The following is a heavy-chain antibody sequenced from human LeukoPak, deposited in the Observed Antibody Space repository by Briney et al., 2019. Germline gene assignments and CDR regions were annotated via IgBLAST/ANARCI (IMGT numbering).Heavy chain of an antibody. D-gene: IGHD5-12*01. J-gene: IGHJ4*02. V-gene: IGHV4-59*01. CDR3: ASSRGYSAYGRFDY. Sequence: SETLSLTCTVSGGSISSYYWSWIRQPPGKGLEWIGYIYYSGSTNYNPSLKSRVTISVDTSKNQFSLKLSSVTAADTAAYYCASSRGYSAYGRFDYWGQGTLVTVSA. CDR1: GGSISSYY. CDR2: IYYSGST.